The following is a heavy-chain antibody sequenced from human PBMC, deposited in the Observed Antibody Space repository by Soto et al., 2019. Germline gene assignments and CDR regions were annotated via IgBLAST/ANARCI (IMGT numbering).Heavy chain of an antibody. CDR1: GGTFSSYG. J-gene: IGHJ3*02. Sequence: SVKVSCKASGGTFSSYGISWVRQSPGQGLEWMGGIISIFGTANYAQKFQGRVTITADESTSTAYMELSSLRSEDTAVYYCASYSGAWAFEIWGQGKMVTVSS. V-gene: IGHV1-69*13. D-gene: IGHD2-21*01. CDR2: IISIFGTA. CDR3: ASYSGAWAFEI.